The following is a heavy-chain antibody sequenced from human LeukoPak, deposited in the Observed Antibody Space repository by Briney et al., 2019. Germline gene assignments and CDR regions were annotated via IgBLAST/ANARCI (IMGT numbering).Heavy chain of an antibody. D-gene: IGHD3-10*01. CDR3: AKGSYGSGSYVDY. CDR1: GFTFSSYG. V-gene: IGHV3-21*04. Sequence: GGSLRLSCAASGFTFSSYGMNWVRQTPGMGLEHVSSISTTSNYIYYADSVKGRFTISRDNAKNSLYLQMNSLRAEDTALYYCAKGSYGSGSYVDYWGQGTLITVSS. J-gene: IGHJ4*02. CDR2: ISTTSNYI.